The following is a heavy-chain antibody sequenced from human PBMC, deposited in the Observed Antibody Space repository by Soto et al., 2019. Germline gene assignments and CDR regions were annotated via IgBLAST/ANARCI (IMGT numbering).Heavy chain of an antibody. CDR1: GDSFASNSTA. V-gene: IGHV6-1*01. CDR3: ARDPLLPDHALWFFLY. J-gene: IGHJ4*02. CDR2: TYYRSKWYN. Sequence: SGTLSLTCAISGDSFASNSTAWNCIRQSPSRGLEWLGRTYYRSKWYNDYAVSVKSRITINPDTSKNQFSLQLNSVTPEDTAVYYCARDPLLPDHALWFFLYWGPGTLVTVSS. D-gene: IGHD2-21*01.